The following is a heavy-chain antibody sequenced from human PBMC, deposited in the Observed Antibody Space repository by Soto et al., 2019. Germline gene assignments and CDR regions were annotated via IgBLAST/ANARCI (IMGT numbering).Heavy chain of an antibody. D-gene: IGHD3-10*01. Sequence: SETLSPTCTVSGGSISSSSYYWGWIRQPPGKGLEWIGSIYYSGSTYYNPSLKSRVTISVDTSKNQFSLKLRSVTAADTAVYYCARRPNYGSGSYSGYYYYGMDVWGQGTTVT. CDR3: ARRPNYGSGSYSGYYYYGMDV. V-gene: IGHV4-39*01. J-gene: IGHJ6*02. CDR2: IYYSGST. CDR1: GGSISSSSYY.